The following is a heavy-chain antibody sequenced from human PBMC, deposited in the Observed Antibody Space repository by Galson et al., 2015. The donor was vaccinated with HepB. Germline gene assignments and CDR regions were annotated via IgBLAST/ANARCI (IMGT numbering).Heavy chain of an antibody. CDR1: GGSISSYY. Sequence: TLSLTCTVSGGSISSYYWSWIRQPPGKGLEWIGYIYYSGSTNYNPSLKSRVTISVDTSKNQFSLKLSSVTAADTAVYYCARVAYSSGLDYWGQGTLVTVSS. J-gene: IGHJ4*02. CDR3: ARVAYSSGLDY. D-gene: IGHD6-19*01. V-gene: IGHV4-59*01. CDR2: IYYSGST.